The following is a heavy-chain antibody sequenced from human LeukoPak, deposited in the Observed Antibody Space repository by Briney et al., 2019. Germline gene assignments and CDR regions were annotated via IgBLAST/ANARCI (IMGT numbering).Heavy chain of an antibody. CDR1: GFTFSSYS. CDR2: ISSSSSYI. D-gene: IGHD1-26*01. J-gene: IGHJ4*02. V-gene: IGHV3-21*06. CDR3: ARDVKGRWELLGSHDY. Sequence: GGSLRLSCAASGFTFSSYSLSWVRQAPGKGLEWVSSISSSSSYIYYADSVKGRFTISRDNAKNLLYLQMNSLRVEDTAVYYCARDVKGRWELLGSHDYWGQGTLVTASS.